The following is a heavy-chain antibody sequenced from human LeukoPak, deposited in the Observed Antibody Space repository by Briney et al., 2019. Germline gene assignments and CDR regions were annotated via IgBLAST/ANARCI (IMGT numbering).Heavy chain of an antibody. CDR2: IWYDGSNK. CDR3: ARVPTRYSSSWYFDY. CDR1: GFTFSSYG. V-gene: IGHV3-33*01. Sequence: GGSLRRSCAASGFTFSSYGMHWVRQAPGKGLEWVAVIWYDGSNKYYADSVKGRFTISRDNSKNTLYLRMNSLRAEDTAVYYCARVPTRYSSSWYFDYWGQGTLVTVSS. D-gene: IGHD6-13*01. J-gene: IGHJ4*02.